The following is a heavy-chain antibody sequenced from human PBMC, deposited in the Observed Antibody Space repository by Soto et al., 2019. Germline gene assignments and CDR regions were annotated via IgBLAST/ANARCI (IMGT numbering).Heavy chain of an antibody. CDR2: IIPILGIA. CDR1: GGTFSSYT. V-gene: IGHV1-69*02. J-gene: IGHJ6*02. Sequence: QVQLVQSGAEVKKPGSSVKVSCKASGGTFSSYTISWVRQAPGQGLEWMGRIIPILGIANYAQKFQGRVTITADKSTSTAYMELSSLRSEDTAVYYCARAKRYCYYGMDVWGQGTTVTVSS. CDR3: ARAKRYCYYGMDV.